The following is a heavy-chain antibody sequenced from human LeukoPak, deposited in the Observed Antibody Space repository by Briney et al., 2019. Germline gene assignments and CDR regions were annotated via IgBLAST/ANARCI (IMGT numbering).Heavy chain of an antibody. CDR2: INHSGST. J-gene: IGHJ4*02. V-gene: IGHV4-39*07. CDR1: GGSISSSSYY. CDR3: ARGRWDYVWGSYRYYFDY. D-gene: IGHD3-16*02. Sequence: SETLSLTCTVSGGSISSSSYYWGWIRQPPGKGLEWIGEINHSGSTNYNPSLKSRVTISVDTSKNQFSLKLSSVTAADTAVYYCARGRWDYVWGSYRYYFDYWGQGTLVTVSS.